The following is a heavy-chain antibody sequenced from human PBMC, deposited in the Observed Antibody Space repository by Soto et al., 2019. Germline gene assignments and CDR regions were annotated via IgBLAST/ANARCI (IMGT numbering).Heavy chain of an antibody. J-gene: IGHJ4*02. CDR2: ISSSSSMR. Sequence: EVQLVESGGGLVQPGGSLRLSCAASALTFSSYSMNWVRQAPGKGLEWVSYISSSSSMRYYADSMKGRFTISRDNAKNSLYLQMNSLRAEDTAVYHCARAGELLGHAFDYWGQGTLVTVSS. CDR1: ALTFSSYS. CDR3: ARAGELLGHAFDY. D-gene: IGHD1-26*01. V-gene: IGHV3-48*01.